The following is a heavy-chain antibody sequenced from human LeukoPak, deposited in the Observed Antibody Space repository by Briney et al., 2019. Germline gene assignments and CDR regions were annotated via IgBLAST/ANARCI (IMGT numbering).Heavy chain of an antibody. J-gene: IGHJ4*02. CDR3: ARARRRSNFGPMFGY. V-gene: IGHV4-34*01. Sequence: PSETLSLTCAVYGGSFSGYYWSWIRQPPGKGLEWIGEVNHSGSTNYNPSLKSRVTISVDTSKNQFSLKLSSVTAADTAVYYCARARRRSNFGPMFGYWGQGTQVIVSS. CDR2: VNHSGST. D-gene: IGHD3-16*01. CDR1: GGSFSGYY.